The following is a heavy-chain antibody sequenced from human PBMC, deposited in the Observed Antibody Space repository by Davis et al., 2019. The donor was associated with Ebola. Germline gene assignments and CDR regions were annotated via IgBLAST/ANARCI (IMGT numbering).Heavy chain of an antibody. CDR3: GRLTGTAVVYYYGMDV. V-gene: IGHV3-48*04. CDR1: GFTFSSYW. CDR2: ISSSGSTI. Sequence: GESLKISCAASGFTFSSYWMHWVRQAPGKGLEWVSYISSSGSTIYYADSVKGRFTISRDNAKNSLYLQMNSLRAEDTAVYYCGRLTGTAVVYYYGMDVWGKGTTVTVSS. D-gene: IGHD1-7*01. J-gene: IGHJ6*04.